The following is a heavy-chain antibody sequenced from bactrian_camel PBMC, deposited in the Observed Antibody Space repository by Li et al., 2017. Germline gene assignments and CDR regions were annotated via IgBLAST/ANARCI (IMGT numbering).Heavy chain of an antibody. V-gene: IGHV3S1*01. D-gene: IGHD6*01. Sequence: HVQLVESGGDLVQPGGSLRLSCAASGFTFSSYRMYWVRQAPGKGLEWVSAINSGSGSTYYADSVKGRFTISRDNAKNTLYLQLNSLKTEDTALYYCATARGGGSDFGYWGQGTQVTVS. CDR3: ATARGGGSDFGY. J-gene: IGHJ6*01. CDR2: INSGSGST. CDR1: GFTFSSYR.